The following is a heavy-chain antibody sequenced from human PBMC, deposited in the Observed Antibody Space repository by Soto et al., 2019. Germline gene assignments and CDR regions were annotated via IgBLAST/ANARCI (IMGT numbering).Heavy chain of an antibody. CDR1: GFTVSSHA. CDR3: APHVSCSGGSCQYDAFAI. CDR2: VTADGGT. D-gene: IGHD2-15*01. Sequence: GGPLRRSWEGSGFTVSSHAMTWIRQAPGKGPEWVSTVTADGGTYYADSVKGRFAMSRDTSENTLYLQMNSLGAEDTAAYYCAPHVSCSGGSCQYDAFAIRGQGTMVTVSS. J-gene: IGHJ3*02. V-gene: IGHV3-23*01.